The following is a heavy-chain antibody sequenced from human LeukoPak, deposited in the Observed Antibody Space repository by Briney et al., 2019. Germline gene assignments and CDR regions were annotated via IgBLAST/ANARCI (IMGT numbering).Heavy chain of an antibody. CDR2: INPNSGGT. J-gene: IGHJ4*02. CDR3: ARVLRSGYSYGYPDY. CDR1: GYTFTGYY. V-gene: IGHV1-2*02. Sequence: ASVKVSCKASGYTFTGYYMHWVRQAPGQGLEWMGWINPNSGGTNYAQKFQGRVTMTRDTSISTAYMELSRLRSDDTAVYYCARVLRSGYSYGYPDYWGQGTLVTVSS. D-gene: IGHD5-18*01.